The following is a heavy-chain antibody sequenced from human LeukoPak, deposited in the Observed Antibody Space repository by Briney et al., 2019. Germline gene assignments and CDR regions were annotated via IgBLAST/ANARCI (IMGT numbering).Heavy chain of an antibody. D-gene: IGHD5-24*01. V-gene: IGHV4-59*08. CDR2: IDYSGST. CDR3: ARHGGGYSFDY. Sequence: SETLSLTCTVSGGSISSYYWSWIRQPPGKGLEWIGYIDYSGSTKYNPSLKSRATTSVDTSKNQFSLNLSSVTAADTAVYYCARHGGGYSFDYWGQGTLVTVSS. J-gene: IGHJ4*02. CDR1: GGSISSYY.